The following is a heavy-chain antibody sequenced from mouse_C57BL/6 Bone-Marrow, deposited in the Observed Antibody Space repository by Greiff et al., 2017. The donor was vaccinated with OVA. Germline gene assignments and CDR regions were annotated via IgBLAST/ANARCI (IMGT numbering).Heavy chain of an antibody. Sequence: VQLKESGAELVKPGASVKLSCTASGFNIKDYYMHWVKQRTEQGLEWIGRLDPEDGETKYAPKFQGKATITADTSSNTAYLQLSSLTSDDTAVYDCARYYGSIYAFAYWGQGTLVTVSA. D-gene: IGHD1-1*01. V-gene: IGHV14-2*01. CDR2: LDPEDGET. CDR3: ARYYGSIYAFAY. J-gene: IGHJ3*01. CDR1: GFNIKDYY.